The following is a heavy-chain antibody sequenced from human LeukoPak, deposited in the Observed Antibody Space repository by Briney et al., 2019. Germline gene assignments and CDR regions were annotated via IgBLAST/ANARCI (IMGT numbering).Heavy chain of an antibody. CDR1: GFTFDDYA. Sequence: PGRSLRLSCAASGFTFDDYAMHWVRQAPGKGLEWVSGISWNSGSIGYADSVKGRFTISRDNAKNSLYLQMNSLRAEDTALYYCAKASYGSGSYYSYSDYWGQGTLVTVSS. V-gene: IGHV3-9*01. J-gene: IGHJ4*02. D-gene: IGHD3-10*01. CDR3: AKASYGSGSYYSYSDY. CDR2: ISWNSGSI.